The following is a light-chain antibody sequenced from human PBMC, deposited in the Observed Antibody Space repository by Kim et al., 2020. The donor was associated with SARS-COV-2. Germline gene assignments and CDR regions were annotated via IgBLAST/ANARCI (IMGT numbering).Light chain of an antibody. CDR3: QQFHNYPLT. CDR2: DGS. CDR1: QVINCA. J-gene: IGKJ4*01. Sequence: AFVEDRVMIIYRTRQVINCALAWYQQKPGKPPALLIYDGSTLENGVPPRFSGSGFGTDFTLTINSLQAEDFATYYCQQFHNYPLTFGGGTKVDIK. V-gene: IGKV1D-13*01.